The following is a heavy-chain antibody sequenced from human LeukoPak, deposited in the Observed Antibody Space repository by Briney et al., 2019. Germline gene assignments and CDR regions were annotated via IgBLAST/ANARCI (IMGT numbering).Heavy chain of an antibody. CDR3: ARDSNDILTGYYNLDY. J-gene: IGHJ4*02. Sequence: PGGSLRLSCAASGFTFSIYWMSWVRQAPGKGLEWVANIKQDGSEKYYVDSVKGRFTISRDNAKNSLYLQMNSLRAEDTAVYYCARDSNDILTGYYNLDYWGQGTLVTVSS. CDR1: GFTFSIYW. V-gene: IGHV3-7*01. D-gene: IGHD3-9*01. CDR2: IKQDGSEK.